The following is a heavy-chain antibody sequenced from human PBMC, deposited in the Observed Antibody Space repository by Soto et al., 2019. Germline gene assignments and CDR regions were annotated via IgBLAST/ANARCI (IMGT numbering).Heavy chain of an antibody. CDR1: GFTFSSYA. CDR3: ATAMATAVYFQH. Sequence: GGSLRLSCAASGFTFSSYAMSWVRQAPGKGLEWVPAISGSGGSTYYADSVKGRFTISRDNSKNTLYLQMNSLRAEDTAVYYCATAMATAVYFQHWGQGTLVTVSS. V-gene: IGHV3-23*01. J-gene: IGHJ1*01. D-gene: IGHD5-18*01. CDR2: ISGSGGST.